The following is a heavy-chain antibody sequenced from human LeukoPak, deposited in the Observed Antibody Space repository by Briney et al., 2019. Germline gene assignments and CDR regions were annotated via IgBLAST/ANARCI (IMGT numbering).Heavy chain of an antibody. CDR2: INPTSGGT. Sequence: GASVKVSCKASGGTFSSYAISWVRQAPGQGLEWMGWINPTSGGTNYAQSFQGRVTMTRDTSISTAYMEVTGLRSDDTAVYYCARDFNWFDPWGQGTLVTVSS. CDR3: ARDFNWFDP. J-gene: IGHJ5*02. V-gene: IGHV1-2*02. CDR1: GGTFSSYA.